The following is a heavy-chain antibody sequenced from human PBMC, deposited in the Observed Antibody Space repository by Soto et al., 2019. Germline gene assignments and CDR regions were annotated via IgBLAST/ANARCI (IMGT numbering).Heavy chain of an antibody. D-gene: IGHD2-15*01. CDR3: AGGALGYNWFDP. CDR2: IYSNEYT. J-gene: IGHJ5*02. Sequence: QVQLQESGPGLVKASQPLSITCKVSGGSISSGDYYWSWIRQPPGKGPEWIGYIYSNEYTSYEPSLKSRVTISLDTSKNHISMNLNSVTAADTAVYYCAGGALGYNWFDPWGQGTLVTVSS. V-gene: IGHV4-30-4*01. CDR1: GGSISSGDYY.